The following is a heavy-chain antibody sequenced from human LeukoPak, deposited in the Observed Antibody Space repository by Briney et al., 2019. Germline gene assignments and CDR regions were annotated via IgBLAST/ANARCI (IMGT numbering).Heavy chain of an antibody. V-gene: IGHV3-74*01. CDR1: GFTLNGYW. CDR2: IDPDGSTT. D-gene: IGHD2-8*02. CDR3: TRVQAGRSGLMDV. Sequence: GGSLRLSCAASGFTLNGYWMHWVRQAPGEGLVWVSRIDPDGSTTNYAESVKGRFTNSRDNDKDTVYLQLNSLRAEDTALYYCTRVQAGRSGLMDVWGRGTTVTVSS. J-gene: IGHJ6*02.